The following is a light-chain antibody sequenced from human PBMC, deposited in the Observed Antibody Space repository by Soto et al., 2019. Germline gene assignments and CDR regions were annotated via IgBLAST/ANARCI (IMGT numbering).Light chain of an antibody. V-gene: IGKV1-33*01. CDR1: QDITSH. CDR3: HHYDYLWLT. J-gene: IGKJ4*01. Sequence: DIQMTQSPSSLSASVGDRVTITCQASQDITSHLNWYQQKPGKPPKVLIYDASDLATGVPTRFSGSGSGTHFTFTISSLQPEDVATYYCHHYDYLWLTFAGGTKVEI. CDR2: DAS.